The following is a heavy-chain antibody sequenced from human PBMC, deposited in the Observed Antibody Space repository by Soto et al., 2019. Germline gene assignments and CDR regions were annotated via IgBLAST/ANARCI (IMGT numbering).Heavy chain of an antibody. J-gene: IGHJ4*01. Sequence: SETLSLTCXVSGYSMNSNYLWGWVRQPPGKGLEWIGSVYQSGSTYYNPSLRSRVTISIDTSKNQFSLEVRSVTATDTAVYYCARLPLVRYFDYWGHGTLVTVSS. CDR2: VYQSGST. V-gene: IGHV4-38-2*01. CDR3: ARLPLVRYFDY. D-gene: IGHD3-10*01. CDR1: GYSMNSNYL.